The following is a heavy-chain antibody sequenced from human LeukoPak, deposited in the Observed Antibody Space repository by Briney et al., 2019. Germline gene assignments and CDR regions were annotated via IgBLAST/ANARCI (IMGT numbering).Heavy chain of an antibody. Sequence: SETLSLACTVSGYSISSGYYWGWIRQPPGKGLEWIGSIYHSGSTYYNPSLKSRVTILVDTSKNQFSLKLSSVTAADTAVYYCAREAGDYWGQGTLVTVSS. CDR3: AREAGDY. CDR1: GYSISSGYY. J-gene: IGHJ4*02. V-gene: IGHV4-38-2*02. CDR2: IYHSGST.